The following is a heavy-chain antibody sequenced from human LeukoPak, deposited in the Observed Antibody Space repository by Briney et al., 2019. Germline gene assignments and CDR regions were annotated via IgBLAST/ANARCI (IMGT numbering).Heavy chain of an antibody. CDR1: GFTFSSYS. Sequence: LSGGSLRLSCAASGFTFSSYSMNWVRQAPGKGLEWLSYISSTSSAIYYADSLKGRFIISRDNAKNSLYLQMNSLRAEDTAVYYCARENISYGSGSYYNYFDYWGQGTLVTVSS. J-gene: IGHJ4*02. CDR3: ARENISYGSGSYYNYFDY. V-gene: IGHV3-48*04. D-gene: IGHD3-10*01. CDR2: ISSTSSAI.